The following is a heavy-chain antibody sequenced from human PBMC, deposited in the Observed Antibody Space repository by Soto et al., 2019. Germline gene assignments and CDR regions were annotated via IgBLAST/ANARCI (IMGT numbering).Heavy chain of an antibody. CDR3: ARDRPPYGGNPYVEY. D-gene: IGHD2-15*01. Sequence: PGGSLRLSCAASGFTVSSNYMSWVRQAPGKGLEWVSVIYSCGSTYYADSVKGRFTISRDNSKNTLYLQMNSLRAEDTAVYYCARDRPPYGGNPYVEYWGQGTLVTVSS. CDR2: IYSCGST. J-gene: IGHJ4*02. V-gene: IGHV3-53*01. CDR1: GFTVSSNY.